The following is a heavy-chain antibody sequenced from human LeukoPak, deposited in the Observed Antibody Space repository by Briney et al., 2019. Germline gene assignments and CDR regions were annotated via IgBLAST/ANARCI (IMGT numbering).Heavy chain of an antibody. CDR2: ISGSGGSI. V-gene: IGHV3-23*01. Sequence: GGSLRLSCAASGFTFSSYGMSWVRQAPGKGLEWVSAISGSGGSIYYADSVKGRFTISRDNSKNTLYLQMNSLRAEDTAVYYCAKFYEWFGELSAFDIWGQGTMVTVSS. D-gene: IGHD3-10*01. J-gene: IGHJ3*02. CDR1: GFTFSSYG. CDR3: AKFYEWFGELSAFDI.